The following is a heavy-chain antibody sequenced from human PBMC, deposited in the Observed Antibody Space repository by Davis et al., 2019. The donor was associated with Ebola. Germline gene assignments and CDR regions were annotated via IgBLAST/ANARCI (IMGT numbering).Heavy chain of an antibody. CDR1: GYTFTSYG. D-gene: IGHD1-1*01. J-gene: IGHJ6*02. Sequence: ASVKVSCKASGYTFTSYGISWVRQASGQGLEWMGWISAYDGKTNYAQKFQGRVTMTTDTSTSTAYMDLRSLRSDDTAVYYCARDGRAPRMLYGMDVWGQGTTVTVSS. V-gene: IGHV1-18*04. CDR2: ISAYDGKT. CDR3: ARDGRAPRMLYGMDV.